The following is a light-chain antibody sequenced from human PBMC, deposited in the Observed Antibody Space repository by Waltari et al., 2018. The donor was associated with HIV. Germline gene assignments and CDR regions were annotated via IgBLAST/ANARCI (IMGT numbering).Light chain of an antibody. CDR3: RVWESSIDHYV. CDR2: DDS. CDR1: NIGTKS. J-gene: IGLJ1*01. Sequence: SYVLTQPPSVSVAPGQTARVTCGGNNIGTKSVHWHQQKPGQAPVLVVYDDSDRPSGIPERFSGSNSGNTATLTISRVEAGDEADYYCRVWESSIDHYVFGTGTKVTVL. V-gene: IGLV3-21*02.